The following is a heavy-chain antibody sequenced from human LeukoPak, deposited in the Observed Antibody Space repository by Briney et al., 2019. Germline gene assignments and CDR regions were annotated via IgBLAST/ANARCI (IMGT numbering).Heavy chain of an antibody. CDR1: GFMFNGYS. CDR2: ISGGSDYI. D-gene: IGHD1-26*01. V-gene: IGHV3-21*01. CDR3: ARWGLGPSFDS. Sequence: GRSLRLSCAASGFMFNGYSMTWVRQAPGKGLEWVSYISGGSDYIYYTDSVKGRFTISRDNAKKSLYLQLNSLRVEDTAVYYCARWGLGPSFDSWGQGTLVTVSS. J-gene: IGHJ4*02.